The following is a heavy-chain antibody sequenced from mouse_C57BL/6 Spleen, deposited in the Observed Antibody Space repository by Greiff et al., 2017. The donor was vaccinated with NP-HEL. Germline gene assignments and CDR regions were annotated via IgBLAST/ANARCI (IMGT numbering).Heavy chain of an antibody. D-gene: IGHD3-2*02. CDR2: ISPGDGDT. CDR1: GYAFSSSW. CDR3: ARTAQATPGFAY. J-gene: IGHJ3*01. V-gene: IGHV1-82*01. Sequence: QVQLQQSGPELVKPGASVKISCKASGYAFSSSWMNWVKQRPGKGLEWIGPISPGDGDTNYNGKFKGKATLTADKSSSTAYMQRSSLTSEDSAVYFCARTAQATPGFAYWGQGTLVTVSA.